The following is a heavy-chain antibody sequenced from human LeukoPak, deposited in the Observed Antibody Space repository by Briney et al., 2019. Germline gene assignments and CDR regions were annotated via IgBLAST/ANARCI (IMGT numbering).Heavy chain of an antibody. CDR3: ARTQNREVPDIGFDY. J-gene: IGHJ4*02. Sequence: PSETLSLTCTVSGGSISSYYWSWIRQPPGKGLEWIGYIYYSGSTNYNPSLKSRVAISVDTSKNQFSLKLSSVTAADTAVYYCARTQNREVPDIGFDYWGQGTLVTVSS. D-gene: IGHD2-2*01. V-gene: IGHV4-59*01. CDR2: IYYSGST. CDR1: GGSISSYY.